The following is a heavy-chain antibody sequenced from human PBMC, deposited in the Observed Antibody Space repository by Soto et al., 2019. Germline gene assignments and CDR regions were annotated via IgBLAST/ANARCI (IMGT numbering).Heavy chain of an antibody. CDR1: GGSISSGDYY. J-gene: IGHJ6*02. Sequence: SETLSLTCTVFGGSISSGDYYWSWIRQPPGKGLEWIGYIYYSGSTCYNPSLKSRVTISVDTSKNQFSLKLSSVTAADTAVYYCARDEYFDWFLYGMDVWGQGTTVTVSS. CDR3: ARDEYFDWFLYGMDV. D-gene: IGHD3-9*01. CDR2: IYYSGST. V-gene: IGHV4-30-4*01.